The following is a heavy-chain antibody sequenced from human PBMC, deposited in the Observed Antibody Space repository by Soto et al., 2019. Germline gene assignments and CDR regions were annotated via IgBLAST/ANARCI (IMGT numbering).Heavy chain of an antibody. CDR1: AFTFNNYA. CDR3: AKSRYSDSSGDFYDY. Sequence: EVQLLESGGGLVQPGGSLSLSCAASAFTFNNYAMSWVRQAPGKGLEWVSGIGGSGRTTYYADSVKGRFTISRDNSNNTLFLQMNSLSAEYTAVYYCAKSRYSDSSGDFYDYWGQGTLVTVSS. CDR2: IGGSGRTT. V-gene: IGHV3-23*01. J-gene: IGHJ4*02. D-gene: IGHD3-22*01.